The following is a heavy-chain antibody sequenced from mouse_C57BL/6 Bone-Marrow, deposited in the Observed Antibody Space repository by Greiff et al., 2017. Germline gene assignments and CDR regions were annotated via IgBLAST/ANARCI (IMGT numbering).Heavy chain of an antibody. J-gene: IGHJ2*01. CDR1: GYTFTDYN. Sequence: EVQLQQSGPELVKPGASVKIPCKASGYTFTDYNMDWVKQSHGKSLEWIGDINPNNGGTIYNQKFKGKATLTVDKSSSTAYMELRSLTSENTAVYYCERRANRIYYGPYYFDYWGQGTTLTVSS. V-gene: IGHV1-18*01. D-gene: IGHD2-1*01. CDR3: ERRANRIYYGPYYFDY. CDR2: INPNNGGT.